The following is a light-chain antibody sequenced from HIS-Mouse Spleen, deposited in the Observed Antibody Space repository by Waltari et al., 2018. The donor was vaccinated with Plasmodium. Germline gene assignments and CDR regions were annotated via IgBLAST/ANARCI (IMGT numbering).Light chain of an antibody. CDR2: EVS. J-gene: IGLJ2*01. CDR1: SSHVGGYNS. V-gene: IGLV2-8*01. Sequence: QSALTQPPSASGSPGQSATIPCTGTSSHVGGYNSVSWYQQHPGKAPKLMIYEVSKRPSGVPDRFSGSKSGNTASLTVSGLQAEDEADYYCSSYAGSNNLVFGGGTKLTVL. CDR3: SSYAGSNNLV.